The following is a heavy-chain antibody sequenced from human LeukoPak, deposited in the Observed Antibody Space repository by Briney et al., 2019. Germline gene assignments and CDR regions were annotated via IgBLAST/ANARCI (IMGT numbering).Heavy chain of an antibody. CDR1: GFTFSSYW. Sequence: GGSLRLSCAASGFTFSSYWMSWVHQAPGKGLEWVANIKQDGSEKYYVDSVKGRFTISRDNAKNSLYLQMNSLRAEDTAIYYCARVCTAMVNHGFDYWGQGTLVTVSS. CDR2: IKQDGSEK. D-gene: IGHD5-18*01. V-gene: IGHV3-7*03. CDR3: ARVCTAMVNHGFDY. J-gene: IGHJ4*02.